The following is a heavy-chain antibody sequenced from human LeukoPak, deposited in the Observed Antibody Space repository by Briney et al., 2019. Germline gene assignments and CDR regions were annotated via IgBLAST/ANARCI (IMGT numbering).Heavy chain of an antibody. J-gene: IGHJ4*02. CDR1: GFTFSDYG. Sequence: GGSLGLSCAASGFTFSDYGMHWVRQAPGEGLECVTFIRYDASNKYYADSVKGRSTIFRDNSKNTLYLQMNSLRPEDTAVYFCAKDANFRVPGEDWGQGTLVTVSS. V-gene: IGHV3-30*02. D-gene: IGHD3-10*01. CDR2: IRYDASNK. CDR3: AKDANFRVPGED.